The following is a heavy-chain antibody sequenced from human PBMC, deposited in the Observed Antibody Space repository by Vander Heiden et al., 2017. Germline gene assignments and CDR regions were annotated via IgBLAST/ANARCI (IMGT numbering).Heavy chain of an antibody. CDR1: GGSINNYY. Sequence: QVQLQESGPGLVKPSETLSLTCTVSGGSINNYYWSWIRQPPGKGLEWIGFIYSSGSTNHIPSLKSRITISLDTSKNQFSLKLSSVTAADTAVYFCARGFSGYTFDSWGQGTLVTVSS. V-gene: IGHV4-59*01. D-gene: IGHD5-12*01. J-gene: IGHJ4*02. CDR2: IYSSGST. CDR3: ARGFSGYTFDS.